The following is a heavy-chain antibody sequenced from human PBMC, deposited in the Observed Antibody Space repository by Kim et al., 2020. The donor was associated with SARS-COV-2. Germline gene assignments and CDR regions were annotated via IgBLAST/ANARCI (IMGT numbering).Heavy chain of an antibody. CDR2: ISAYNGNT. V-gene: IGHV1-18*04. Sequence: ASVKVSCKASGYTFTSYGISWVRQAPGQGLEWMGWISAYNGNTNYAQKLQGRVTMTTDTSTSTAYMELRSLRSDDTAVYYCARDRTTSVVGTLDYWGQGTLVTVSS. CDR1: GYTFTSYG. D-gene: IGHD6-19*01. J-gene: IGHJ4*02. CDR3: ARDRTTSVVGTLDY.